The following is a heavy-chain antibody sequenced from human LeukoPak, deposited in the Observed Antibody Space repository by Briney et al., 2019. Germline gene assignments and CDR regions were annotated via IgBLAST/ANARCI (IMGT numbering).Heavy chain of an antibody. CDR3: ARLGSLRIDY. J-gene: IGHJ4*02. V-gene: IGHV1-2*02. CDR1: GYTFTGYY. D-gene: IGHD1-14*01. CDR2: INPNSGGT. Sequence: ASVKVSCTASGYTFTGYYLRWVRQAPGQGLEWMGWINPNSGGTNYAQKFQGRVTMTRDTSISTAYMELTRLRSDDTAVYYCARLGSLRIDYWGQGTLVTVSS.